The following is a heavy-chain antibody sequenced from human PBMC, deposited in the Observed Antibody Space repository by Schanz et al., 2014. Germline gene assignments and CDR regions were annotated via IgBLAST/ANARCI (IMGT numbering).Heavy chain of an antibody. D-gene: IGHD1-1*01. CDR2: ITGASDHI. CDR1: GFIFGSSV. Sequence: EVQLLESGGGLVQPGGSLRLSCAASGFIFGSSVMAWVGQASGKGLEWVTGITGASDHIDYAESVKGRFTISRDNSKNTLYLQMDSHRAEDTAVYFCAKKVPAYNPCESWGQGTLVTVSS. CDR3: AKKVPAYNPCES. V-gene: IGHV3-23*01. J-gene: IGHJ5*02.